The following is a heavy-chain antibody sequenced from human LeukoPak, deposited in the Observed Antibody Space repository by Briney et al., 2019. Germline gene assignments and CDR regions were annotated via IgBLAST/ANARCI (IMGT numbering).Heavy chain of an antibody. D-gene: IGHD4-17*01. V-gene: IGHV4-34*01. CDR2: INHSGST. J-gene: IGHJ4*02. CDR3: ARVTTVTTPTFDY. CDR1: GGSFSGYY. Sequence: SETLSLTCAVYGGSFSGYYWSWIRQPPGKGLEWIGEINHSGSTNYNPSLKSRVTISVDTSKNQFSLKLSSVTAADTAVHYCARVTTVTTPTFDYWGQGTLVTVSS.